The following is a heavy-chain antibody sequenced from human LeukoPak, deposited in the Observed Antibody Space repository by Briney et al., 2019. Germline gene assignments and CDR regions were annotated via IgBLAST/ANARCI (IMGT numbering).Heavy chain of an antibody. Sequence: GGSLRLSCAASGFSFSGYAMSWVRQAPGKGLEWVSAISGSGGSTYYADSVKGRFTISRDNSKNTLYLQMNSLRAEDTAVYYCANSPGRFDYWGQGTLVTVSS. CDR3: ANSPGRFDY. CDR2: ISGSGGST. V-gene: IGHV3-23*01. J-gene: IGHJ4*02. CDR1: GFSFSGYA.